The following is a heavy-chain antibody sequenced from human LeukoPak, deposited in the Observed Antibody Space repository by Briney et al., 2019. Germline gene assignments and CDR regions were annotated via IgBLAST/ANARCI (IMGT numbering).Heavy chain of an antibody. CDR2: ISGSGGST. CDR3: AKDGGLLWFGELPRTFYYMDV. J-gene: IGHJ6*03. V-gene: IGHV3-23*01. D-gene: IGHD3-10*01. CDR1: GFTFSSYA. Sequence: PGGSLRLSCAASGFTFSSYAMSWVRQAPGKGLEWVSAISGSGGSTYYADSVKGRFTISRGNSKNTLYLQMNSLRAEDTAVYYCAKDGGLLWFGELPRTFYYMDVWGKGTTVTVSS.